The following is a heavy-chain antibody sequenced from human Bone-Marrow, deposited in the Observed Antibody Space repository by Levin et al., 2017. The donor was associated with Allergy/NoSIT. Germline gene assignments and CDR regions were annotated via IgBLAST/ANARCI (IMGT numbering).Heavy chain of an antibody. CDR1: GFTFSSYA. D-gene: IGHD2-15*01. Sequence: GGSLRLSCAASGFTFSSYAMTWVRQAPGKGLECVSVVTGDGSATAYADSVKGRFTVSRDNSKNTLYLQMNSLRAEDTAVYYCAKGTLEYCSGSSCYPFDYWGQGTLVTVSS. CDR2: VTGDGSAT. CDR3: AKGTLEYCSGSSCYPFDY. J-gene: IGHJ4*02. V-gene: IGHV3-23*01.